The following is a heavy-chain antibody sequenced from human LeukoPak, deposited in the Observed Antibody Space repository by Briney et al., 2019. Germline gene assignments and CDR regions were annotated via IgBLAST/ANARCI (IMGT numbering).Heavy chain of an antibody. CDR3: AKRFSTSSRYYGMDV. D-gene: IGHD2-2*01. J-gene: IGHJ6*02. CDR1: GFTVSSNY. V-gene: IGHV3-53*01. Sequence: PGGSLRLSCAASGFTVSSNYMGWVRQAPGKGLEWVSVIYSGGSTYYADSVKGRFTISRDNSKNTLYLQMNSLRAEDTAVYYCAKRFSTSSRYYGMDVWGQGTTVTVSS. CDR2: IYSGGST.